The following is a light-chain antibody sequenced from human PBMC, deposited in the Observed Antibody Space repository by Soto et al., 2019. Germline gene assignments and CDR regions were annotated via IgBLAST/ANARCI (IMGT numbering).Light chain of an antibody. CDR3: CSYVGASTYV. Sequence: QSALTQPASVSGSPGQSITISCTGTSSDVGGYNYVSWYQQHPGKAPKLMIYEVSNRPSGLSNRFSGSKSGNTASLTISGLQAEDEADYYCCSYVGASTYVFGTGTKLTVL. V-gene: IGLV2-14*01. J-gene: IGLJ1*01. CDR1: SSDVGGYNY. CDR2: EVS.